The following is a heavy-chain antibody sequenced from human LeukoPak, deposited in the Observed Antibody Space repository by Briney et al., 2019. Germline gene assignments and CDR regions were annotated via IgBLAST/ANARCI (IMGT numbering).Heavy chain of an antibody. CDR3: ARDQGSSSNLQH. D-gene: IGHD6-13*01. Sequence: PSETLSLTCTVSGYSISSGYYWGWIRQPPGKGLEWIGSIYHSGSTYYNPSLKSRVTISVDTSKNQFSLKLSSVTAADTAVYYCARDQGSSSNLQHWGQGTLVTVSS. V-gene: IGHV4-38-2*02. CDR2: IYHSGST. J-gene: IGHJ1*01. CDR1: GYSISSGYY.